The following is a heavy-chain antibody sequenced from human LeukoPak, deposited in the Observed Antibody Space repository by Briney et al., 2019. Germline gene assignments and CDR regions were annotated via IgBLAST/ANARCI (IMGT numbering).Heavy chain of an antibody. D-gene: IGHD3-22*01. CDR1: GGSISGSTYY. Sequence: PSETLSLTCTVSGGSISGSTYYWGWIRQPPGKGLEWIGSIFYGGSTYYNPSLKSRVTISVDTSKNQFSLTLSSVTAADTAVYYCTRHGGYFQSSGFVDYWGQGTLVTASS. V-gene: IGHV4-39*01. J-gene: IGHJ4*02. CDR3: TRHGGYFQSSGFVDY. CDR2: IFYGGST.